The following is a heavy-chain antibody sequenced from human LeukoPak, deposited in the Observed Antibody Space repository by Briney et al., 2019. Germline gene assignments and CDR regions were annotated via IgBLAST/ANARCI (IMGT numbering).Heavy chain of an antibody. CDR3: ARGYQRPDY. D-gene: IGHD2-2*01. CDR2: ISSSSNNI. J-gene: IGHJ4*02. V-gene: IGHV3-21*01. Sequence: GGSLRLSCAASGFTFSTYTMNWVRQAPGKGLEWVSSISSSSNNINYADSVKGRFTISRDNAMNSVHLQINSLSVEDTAVYYCARGYQRPDYWGQGTLITVSS. CDR1: GFTFSTYT.